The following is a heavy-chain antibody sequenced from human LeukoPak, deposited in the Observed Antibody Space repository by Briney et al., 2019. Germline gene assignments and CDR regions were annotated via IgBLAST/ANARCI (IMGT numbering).Heavy chain of an antibody. J-gene: IGHJ4*02. V-gene: IGHV4-59*02. CDR3: ASSGWYRGY. D-gene: IGHD6-19*01. CDR1: GGSVSDYY. Sequence: SETLSLTCTISGGSVSDYYWSWIRQSPGKGLEWIGYIYHTGSTSYSPSLKSRVTISADTSQNQFSLKLNSVTAADTAVYYCASSGWYRGYWGQGTLVIVSS. CDR2: IYHTGST.